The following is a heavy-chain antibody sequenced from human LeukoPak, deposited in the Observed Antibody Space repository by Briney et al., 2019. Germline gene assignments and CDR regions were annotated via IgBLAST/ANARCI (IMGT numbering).Heavy chain of an antibody. J-gene: IGHJ4*02. Sequence: SETLSLTCTVSGYSISSGYYWGWIRQPPGKGLEWIGSIYHSGSTYYNPSLKSRVTISVDTSKNQFSLKLSSVTAADTAVYYCARDLGSSWYHDFDYWGQGTLVTVSS. CDR2: IYHSGST. CDR3: ARDLGSSWYHDFDY. D-gene: IGHD6-13*01. V-gene: IGHV4-38-2*02. CDR1: GYSISSGYY.